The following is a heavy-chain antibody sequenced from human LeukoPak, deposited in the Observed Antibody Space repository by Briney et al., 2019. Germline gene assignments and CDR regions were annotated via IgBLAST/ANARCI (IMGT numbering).Heavy chain of an antibody. Sequence: SSETLSLTCTVSGGSISSSSYYWGWIRQPPGKGLEWIGSFYYSGSTLYNPSLKSRVTISVDTSKNQFSLKLSSVTAADTAVYYCARPYSNSWYGLFDYWGQGTLVTDSS. V-gene: IGHV4-39*07. CDR3: ARPYSNSWYGLFDY. CDR1: GGSISSSSYY. CDR2: FYYSGST. D-gene: IGHD2-2*01. J-gene: IGHJ4*02.